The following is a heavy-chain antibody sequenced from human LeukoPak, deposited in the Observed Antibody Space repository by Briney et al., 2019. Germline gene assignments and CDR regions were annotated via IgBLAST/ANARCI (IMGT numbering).Heavy chain of an antibody. CDR2: IYDNGNT. CDR1: GGSISSYY. V-gene: IGHV4-59*12. CDR3: AREGVRGFQAVAGPFDY. D-gene: IGHD6-19*01. J-gene: IGHJ4*02. Sequence: SETLSLTCTVSGGSISSYYWSWIRQPPGKGLEWIGCIYDNGNTNYNPSLKSRVTMSVDTSKNQFSLKLTSMTAADTAVYYCAREGVRGFQAVAGPFDYWGQGTLVTVSS.